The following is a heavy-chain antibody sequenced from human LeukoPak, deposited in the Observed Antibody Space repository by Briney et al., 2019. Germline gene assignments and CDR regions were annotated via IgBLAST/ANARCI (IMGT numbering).Heavy chain of an antibody. V-gene: IGHV3-33*03. D-gene: IGHD3-22*01. J-gene: IGHJ4*02. CDR2: IWYDGSNN. CDR3: ATGWGYYDY. CDR1: GFTFSTYG. Sequence: GRSLRLSCAASGFTFSTYGMHWVRQAPGKGLDWVAVIWYDGSNNYYADSVKGRFTISRDNAKNSLYLQMNSLRAEDTAVYYCATGWGYYDYWGQGTLVTVSS.